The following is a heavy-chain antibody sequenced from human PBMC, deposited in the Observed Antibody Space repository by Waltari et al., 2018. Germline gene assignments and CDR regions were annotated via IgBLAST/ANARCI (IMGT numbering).Heavy chain of an antibody. Sequence: EVQLVESGGGLVQPGGSLRLSFAASGFTFISYEMNCVRQAPGKGLEWVSYISSSGSTIYYADSVKGRFTISRDNAKNSLYLQMNSLRAEDTAVYYCARGYSGYFDYWGQGTLVTVSS. D-gene: IGHD2-2*02. CDR2: ISSSGSTI. CDR1: GFTFISYE. V-gene: IGHV3-48*03. J-gene: IGHJ4*02. CDR3: ARGYSGYFDY.